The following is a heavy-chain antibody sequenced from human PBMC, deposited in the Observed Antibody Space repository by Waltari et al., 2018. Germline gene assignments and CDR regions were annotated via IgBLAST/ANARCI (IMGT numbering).Heavy chain of an antibody. CDR3: ARAAVGAHAGGAFDI. V-gene: IGHV3-13*01. D-gene: IGHD1-26*01. Sequence: EVQLVESGGGLVQPGGSLRLSCAASGFTFSSYDMHWVRQATGKGLEWVSAIGTAGDTYYPGSVKGRFTISRENAKNSLYLQMNSLRAGDTAVYYCARAAVGAHAGGAFDIWGQGTMVIVSS. CDR1: GFTFSSYD. CDR2: IGTAGDT. J-gene: IGHJ3*02.